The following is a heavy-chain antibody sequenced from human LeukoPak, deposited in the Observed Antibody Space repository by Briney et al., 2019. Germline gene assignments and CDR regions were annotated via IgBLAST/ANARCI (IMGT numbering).Heavy chain of an antibody. D-gene: IGHD1-26*01. J-gene: IGHJ5*02. Sequence: GGSLRLSCAASGFTVSSDYMSWVRQAPGKGLEWFSVIYSGGSTYYADSVKGRFTISRDNSKNTLYLQMNSLRAEDTAVYYCAKGGVGLTNWFDPWGQGTLVTVSS. V-gene: IGHV3-53*01. CDR2: IYSGGST. CDR3: AKGGVGLTNWFDP. CDR1: GFTVSSDY.